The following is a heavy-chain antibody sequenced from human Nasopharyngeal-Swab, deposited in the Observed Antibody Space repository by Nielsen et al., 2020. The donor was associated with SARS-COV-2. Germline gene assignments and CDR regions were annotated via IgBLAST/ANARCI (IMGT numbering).Heavy chain of an antibody. CDR1: VGSFGGNY. Sequence: PPCPVFVGSFGGNYWSWTRQPPGKGLEWIGEINHSGSTNYNPSLKSRVTISVATAKNQFSLKLNSVTAADTAVYYCARVSGGLDYWGQGTLVTVSS. V-gene: IGHV4-34*01. D-gene: IGHD1-1*01. CDR2: INHSGST. CDR3: ARVSGGLDY. J-gene: IGHJ4*02.